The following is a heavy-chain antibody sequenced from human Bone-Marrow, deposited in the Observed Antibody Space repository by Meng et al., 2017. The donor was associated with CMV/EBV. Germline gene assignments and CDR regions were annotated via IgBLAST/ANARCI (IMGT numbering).Heavy chain of an antibody. CDR1: GGTFSSYA. V-gene: IGHV1-69*05. D-gene: IGHD3-16*02. CDR2: IIPIFGTA. Sequence: SVKVSCKASGGTFSSYAISWVRQAPGQGLEWMGGIIPIFGTANYAQKFQGRVTITTDESTSTAYMELSSLRSEDTAVYYCARDTSIVLRVRLDAFDIWGQGTMVTVSS. J-gene: IGHJ3*02. CDR3: ARDTSIVLRVRLDAFDI.